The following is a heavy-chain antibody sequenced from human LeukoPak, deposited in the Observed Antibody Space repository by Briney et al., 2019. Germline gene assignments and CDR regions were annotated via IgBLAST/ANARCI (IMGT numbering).Heavy chain of an antibody. D-gene: IGHD5-18*01. CDR3: AREDGTSMDNAFDI. CDR1: GGSISSTDDY. CDR2: IYYSGST. J-gene: IGHJ3*02. Sequence: SSETLSLTCTVSGGSISSTDDYWGWIRQPPGKGPEWIGSIYYSGSTYYNPSLESRVTVSEDPSKNQFSLKLSSVTAADTAVYYCAREDGTSMDNAFDIWGQGTMVTVSS. V-gene: IGHV4-39*07.